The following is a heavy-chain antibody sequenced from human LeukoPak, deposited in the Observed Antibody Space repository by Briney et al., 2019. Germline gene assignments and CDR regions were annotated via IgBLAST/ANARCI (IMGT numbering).Heavy chain of an antibody. D-gene: IGHD6-13*01. Sequence: PGGSLRLSCAASGFTFSSYWMSWVRQAPGKGLEWVSYISHSGDSKPYADSVKGRFTISRDNAKNSLYLQMNSLRAEDTAVYYCARLGIIVAAGTSDYWGQGTLVTVSS. CDR2: ISHSGDSK. J-gene: IGHJ4*02. V-gene: IGHV3-48*04. CDR1: GFTFSSYW. CDR3: ARLGIIVAAGTSDY.